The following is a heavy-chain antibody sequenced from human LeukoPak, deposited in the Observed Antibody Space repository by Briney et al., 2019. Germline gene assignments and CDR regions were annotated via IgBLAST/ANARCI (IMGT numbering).Heavy chain of an antibody. Sequence: GRSLRLSCAASGFTFSSYAMHWVRQAPGKGLEWVAVISYDGSNKYYADSVKGRFTISRDNSKNTLYLQMNSLRAEDTAVYYCARGDTAMVIWGQGTLVTVSS. CDR2: ISYDGSNK. CDR3: ARGDTAMVI. CDR1: GFTFSSYA. D-gene: IGHD5-18*01. J-gene: IGHJ4*02. V-gene: IGHV3-30-3*01.